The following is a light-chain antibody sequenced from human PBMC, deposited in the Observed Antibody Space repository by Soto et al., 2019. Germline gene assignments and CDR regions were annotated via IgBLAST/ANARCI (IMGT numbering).Light chain of an antibody. CDR2: GAS. CDR1: QSVSSGH. Sequence: DIVLTQSPGTLSLSPGERASLSCRASQSVSSGHLDWYQQKPGQAPRLLIYGASSRATGSPDRFSGSGSGTDFTLTISRLEPEDYAVYYCQQYGHSLCTFGQGTKVESK. J-gene: IGKJ1*01. CDR3: QQYGHSLCT. V-gene: IGKV3-20*01.